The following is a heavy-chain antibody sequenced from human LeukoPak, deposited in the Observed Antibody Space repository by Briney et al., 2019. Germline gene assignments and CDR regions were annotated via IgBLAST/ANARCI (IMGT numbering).Heavy chain of an antibody. Sequence: GGSLRLFCAASGFTFSSYNMNWARQAPGKGLECVSSISSSSSYIYYADSVKGRFTISRDNAKNSLYLQMNSLRAEDTAVYYCARDYGDYGGVFDIWGQGTMVTVSS. D-gene: IGHD4-17*01. CDR1: GFTFSSYN. CDR3: ARDYGDYGGVFDI. V-gene: IGHV3-21*01. CDR2: ISSSSSYI. J-gene: IGHJ3*02.